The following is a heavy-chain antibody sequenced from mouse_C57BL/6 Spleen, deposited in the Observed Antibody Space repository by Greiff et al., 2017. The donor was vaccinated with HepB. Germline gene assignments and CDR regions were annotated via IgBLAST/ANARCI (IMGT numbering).Heavy chain of an antibody. CDR1: GYTFTSYW. V-gene: IGHV1-59*01. D-gene: IGHD2-4*01. CDR2: IDPSDSYT. CDR3: ARRGDDYPFDY. J-gene: IGHJ2*01. Sequence: QVQLQQSGAELVRPGTSVKLSCKASGYTFTSYWMHWVKQRPGQGLEWIGVIDPSDSYTNYNQKFKGKATLTVDTSSSTAYMQLSSLTSEDSAVYYCARRGDDYPFDYWGQGTTLTVSS.